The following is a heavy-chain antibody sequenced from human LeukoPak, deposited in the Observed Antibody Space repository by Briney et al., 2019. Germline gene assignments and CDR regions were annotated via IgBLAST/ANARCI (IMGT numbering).Heavy chain of an antibody. Sequence: PSGTLSLTCAVYGGSFSGYYWSWIRQPPGNGLKWIGEIKHSGSTNDNPSLKSRATTSVDTSKNQFSLKLSSVTPADTAVYYCARVQVLEGYYDFWSGYYTHFDYWGQGTLVTVSS. CDR2: IKHSGST. V-gene: IGHV4-34*04. D-gene: IGHD3-3*01. CDR1: GGSFSGYY. J-gene: IGHJ4*02. CDR3: ARVQVLEGYYDFWSGYYTHFDY.